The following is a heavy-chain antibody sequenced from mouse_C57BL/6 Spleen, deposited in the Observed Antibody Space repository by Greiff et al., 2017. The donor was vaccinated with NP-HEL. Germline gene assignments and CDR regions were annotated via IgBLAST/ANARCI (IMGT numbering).Heavy chain of an antibody. CDR3: ARSDYYGSSPYAMDY. CDR2: IYPGGGYT. D-gene: IGHD1-1*01. J-gene: IGHJ4*01. V-gene: IGHV1-63*01. CDR1: GYTFTNYW. Sequence: QVQLQQSGAELVRPGTSVKMSCKASGYTFTNYWIGWAKQRPGHGLEWIGDIYPGGGYTNYNEKFKGKATLTADKSSSTAYMQFSSLTSEDSAIYYCARSDYYGSSPYAMDYWGQGTSVPSPQ.